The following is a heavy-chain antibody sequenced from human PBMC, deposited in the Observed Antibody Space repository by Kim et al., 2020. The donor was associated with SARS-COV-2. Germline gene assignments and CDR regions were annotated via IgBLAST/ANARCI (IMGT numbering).Heavy chain of an antibody. J-gene: IGHJ4*02. Sequence: GGSLRLSCAASGFTFSSYGMHWVRQAPGKGLEWVAVIWYDGSNKYYADSVKGRFTISRDNSKNTLYLQMNSLRAEDTAVYYCARDKGWEWELDYWGQGTLVTVSS. CDR2: IWYDGSNK. CDR1: GFTFSSYG. V-gene: IGHV3-33*01. CDR3: ARDKGWEWELDY. D-gene: IGHD1-26*01.